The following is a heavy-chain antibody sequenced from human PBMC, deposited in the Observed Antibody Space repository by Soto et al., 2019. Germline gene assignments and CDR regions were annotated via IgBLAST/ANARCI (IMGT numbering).Heavy chain of an antibody. V-gene: IGHV4-34*01. CDR3: ARGRRHPLAAAAYNWFDP. D-gene: IGHD6-13*01. J-gene: IGHJ5*02. CDR2: INHSGST. CDR1: GGSFSGYY. Sequence: QVQLQQWGAGLLKPSETLSLTCAVYGGSFSGYYWSWIRQPPGKGLEWIGEINHSGSTNYNPSLKSRVTIQVAPSKNQFSRKLGSVPAADTAVYYCARGRRHPLAAAAYNWFDPWGQGTRVTVSS.